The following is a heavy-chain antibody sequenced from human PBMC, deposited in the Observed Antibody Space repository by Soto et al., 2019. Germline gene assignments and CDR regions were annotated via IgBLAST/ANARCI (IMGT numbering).Heavy chain of an antibody. CDR3: ARDRGYSTFDY. D-gene: IGHD3-10*01. V-gene: IGHV3-7*03. CDR1: GFAFSNNW. J-gene: IGHJ4*02. Sequence: PGGSLRLSCAASGFAFSNNWMSWVRQAPGKGLEWVANMNQDGSEKNYVDSVKGRFTISRDNAKNSLYLQMNSLRAEDTAVYYCARDRGYSTFDYWGQGTLVTAPQ. CDR2: MNQDGSEK.